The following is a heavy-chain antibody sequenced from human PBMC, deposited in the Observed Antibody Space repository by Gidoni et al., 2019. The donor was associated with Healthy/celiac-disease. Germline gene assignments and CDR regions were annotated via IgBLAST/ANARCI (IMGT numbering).Heavy chain of an antibody. D-gene: IGHD4-17*01. J-gene: IGHJ5*02. V-gene: IGHV3-74*01. Sequence: EVQLVESGGGLVQPGGSLRLSCAASGFTFSSYWMHWVRQAPGKGLVWVSRINSDGSSTSYADSVKGRFTISRDNAKNTLYLQTNSLRAEDTAVYYCARDQAYGDYLDWFDPWGQGTLVTVSS. CDR2: INSDGSST. CDR1: GFTFSSYW. CDR3: ARDQAYGDYLDWFDP.